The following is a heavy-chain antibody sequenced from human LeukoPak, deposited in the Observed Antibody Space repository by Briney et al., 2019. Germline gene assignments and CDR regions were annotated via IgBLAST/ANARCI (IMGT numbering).Heavy chain of an antibody. CDR3: AREGYDSSGVFDY. J-gene: IGHJ4*02. V-gene: IGHV1-69*05. CDR1: GGTFSSYA. Sequence: ASVKVSCKASGGTFSSYAISWVRQAPGQGLEWMGGIIPIFGTANYAQKFQGRVTITTDESTSTAYMELSSLRSEDTAVYYCAREGYDSSGVFDYWGQGTLVTVSS. CDR2: IIPIFGTA. D-gene: IGHD3-22*01.